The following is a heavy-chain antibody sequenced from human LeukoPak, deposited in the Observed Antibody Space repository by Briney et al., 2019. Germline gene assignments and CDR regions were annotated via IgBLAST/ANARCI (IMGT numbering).Heavy chain of an antibody. CDR1: GFTFDDYA. Sequence: PGGSLRLSCAASGFTFDDYAMHWVRQAPGKGLEWVSAISGSGGSTYYADSVKGRFTISRDNSKNTLYLQMNSLRAEDTAVYYCTKNLIAAAGFDYWGQGTLVTVSS. V-gene: IGHV3-23*01. D-gene: IGHD6-13*01. J-gene: IGHJ4*02. CDR3: TKNLIAAAGFDY. CDR2: ISGSGGST.